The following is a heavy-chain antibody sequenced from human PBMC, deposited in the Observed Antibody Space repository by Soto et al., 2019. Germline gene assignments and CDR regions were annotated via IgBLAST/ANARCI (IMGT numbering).Heavy chain of an antibody. CDR2: ISDSGGLT. CDR3: AKRQGIGAAAKNFDF. Sequence: EVQLLESGGGLVQPGGSLRLSCADSGFTFSNHAMSWVRQAPGKGLEWVSGISDSGGLTYYADSVKGRFSMSRDNSKNTLYLQMKNLRAEDTAVYFCAKRQGIGAAAKNFDFWGQGTLVTVSS. V-gene: IGHV3-23*01. D-gene: IGHD6-13*01. CDR1: GFTFSNHA. J-gene: IGHJ4*02.